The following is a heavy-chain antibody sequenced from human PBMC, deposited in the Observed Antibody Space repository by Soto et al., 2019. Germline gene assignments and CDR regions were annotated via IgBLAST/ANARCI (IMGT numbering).Heavy chain of an antibody. J-gene: IGHJ6*02. CDR3: ATDPLSARQQQPYYYYGMDV. CDR2: FDPEDGET. Sequence: QVQLVQSGAEVKKPGASVKVSCKVSGYTLTELSMHWVRQAPGKGLEWMGGFDPEDGETIYAQKFQGRVTMTEDTSTETAYMELSSLRSEDTAVYYCATDPLSARQQQPYYYYGMDVWGQETTVTVSS. V-gene: IGHV1-24*01. D-gene: IGHD3-10*01. CDR1: GYTLTELS.